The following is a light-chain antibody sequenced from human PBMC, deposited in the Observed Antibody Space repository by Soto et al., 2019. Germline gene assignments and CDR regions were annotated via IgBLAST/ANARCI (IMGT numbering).Light chain of an antibody. J-gene: IGLJ1*01. CDR1: NSDVGGYNF. Sequence: QSVLTQPPSASGSPGQSVTISRTGTNSDVGGYNFVSWYQQHPGKAPKLMIYEVSKRPSGVPDRFSGSKSGNTASLTVSGLQAEDEADYYCSSYASSNNFVFGTGTKVTVL. CDR3: SSYASSNNFV. CDR2: EVS. V-gene: IGLV2-8*01.